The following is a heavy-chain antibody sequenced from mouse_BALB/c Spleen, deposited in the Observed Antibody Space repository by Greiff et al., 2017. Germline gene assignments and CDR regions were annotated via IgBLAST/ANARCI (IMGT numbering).Heavy chain of an antibody. CDR2: INPSNGRT. J-gene: IGHJ3*01. D-gene: IGHD2-4*01. CDR3: ATTMITTSFAY. Sequence: VKLVESGAELVKPGASVKLSCKASGYTFTSYWMHWVKQRPGQGLEWIGEINPSNGRTNYNQKFKGKATLTVDKSSSTAYMQLSSLTSEDSAVYYCATTMITTSFAYWGQGTLVTVSA. V-gene: IGHV1S81*02. CDR1: GYTFTSYW.